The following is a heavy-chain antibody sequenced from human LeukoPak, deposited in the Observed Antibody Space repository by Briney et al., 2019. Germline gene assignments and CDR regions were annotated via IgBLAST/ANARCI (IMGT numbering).Heavy chain of an antibody. CDR1: GGSISSGGYY. J-gene: IGHJ4*02. CDR3: ARASDYGDYYGY. V-gene: IGHV4-31*03. Sequence: PSQTLSLTCTVSGGSISSGGYYWSWIRQHPGKGLGWIGYIYYSGSTYYNPSLKSRVTISVDTSKNQFSLKLSSVTAADTAVYYCARASDYGDYYGYWGQGTLVTVSS. D-gene: IGHD4-17*01. CDR2: IYYSGST.